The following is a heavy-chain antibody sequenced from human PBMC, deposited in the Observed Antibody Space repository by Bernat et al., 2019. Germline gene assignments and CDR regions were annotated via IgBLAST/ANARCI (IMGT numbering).Heavy chain of an antibody. V-gene: IGHV3-23*01. Sequence: EVQLLESGGGLVQPGGSLRLSCAASGFTFSSYAMGWVRQAPGKGLEWVSAISGSGGSTYYADSVKGRFTISRDNSKNTLYLQMNSLRAEDTAVYYCAKTRITMIVVVIHDAFDIWGQGTMVTVSS. J-gene: IGHJ3*02. D-gene: IGHD3-22*01. CDR1: GFTFSSYA. CDR2: ISGSGGST. CDR3: AKTRITMIVVVIHDAFDI.